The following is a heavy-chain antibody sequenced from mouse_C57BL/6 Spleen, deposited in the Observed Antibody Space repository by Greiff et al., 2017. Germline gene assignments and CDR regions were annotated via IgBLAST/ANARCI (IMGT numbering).Heavy chain of an antibody. CDR2: INPNNGGT. D-gene: IGHD1-1*01. CDR1: GYTFTDYY. CDR3: ERDYGSSHFAD. J-gene: IGHJ3*01. Sequence: EVQLQQSGPVLVKPGASVKISCKASGYTFTDYYMNWVKQSHGKSLEWIGDINPNNGGTSYNQKFKGKATLTVDKSSSTAYMELRSLTSEDSAGYYCERDYGSSHFADWGKGTLVTVSA. V-gene: IGHV1-26*01.